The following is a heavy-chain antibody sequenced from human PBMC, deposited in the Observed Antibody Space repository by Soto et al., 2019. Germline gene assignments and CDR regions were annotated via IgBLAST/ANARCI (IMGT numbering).Heavy chain of an antibody. D-gene: IGHD2-15*01. J-gene: IGHJ3*02. Sequence: NPSETLSLTCTVSGGSISSSSYYWGWIRQPPGKGLEWIGSIYYSGSTYYNPSLKSRVTISVDTSKNQFSLKLSSVTAADTAVYYCARHGMGYCSGGSCYSDAFDIWGQGTMVTVSS. V-gene: IGHV4-39*01. CDR1: GGSISSSSYY. CDR2: IYYSGST. CDR3: ARHGMGYCSGGSCYSDAFDI.